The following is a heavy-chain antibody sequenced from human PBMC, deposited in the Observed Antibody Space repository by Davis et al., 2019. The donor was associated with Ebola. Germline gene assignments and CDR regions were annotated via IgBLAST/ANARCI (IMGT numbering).Heavy chain of an antibody. D-gene: IGHD2-2*01. CDR3: ARDSSPHYYYYMDV. CDR1: GGSISSYY. J-gene: IGHJ6*03. CDR2: IYYSGST. V-gene: IGHV4-59*12. Sequence: PSETLSLTCTVSGGSISSYYWSWIRQPPGKGLEWIGYIYYSGSTNYNPSLKSRVTISVDTSKNQFSLKLSSVTAADTAVYYCARDSSPHYYYYMDVWGKGTTVTVSS.